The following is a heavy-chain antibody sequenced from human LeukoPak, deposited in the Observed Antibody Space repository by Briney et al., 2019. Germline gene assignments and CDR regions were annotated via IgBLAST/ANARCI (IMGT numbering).Heavy chain of an antibody. CDR1: GFTFTNYA. D-gene: IGHD4-17*01. CDR3: AKREKGTTGRFFDY. CDR2: ISEGVGNT. V-gene: IGHV3-23*01. Sequence: PGGSLRLSCAASGFTFTNYAMTWVRQAPGKGLEWVSGISEGVGNTYYADSVKGRFTISRDHSKNTLYLQMNSLRAEDTALYYCAKREKGTTGRFFDYWGQGTLVTDSS. J-gene: IGHJ4*02.